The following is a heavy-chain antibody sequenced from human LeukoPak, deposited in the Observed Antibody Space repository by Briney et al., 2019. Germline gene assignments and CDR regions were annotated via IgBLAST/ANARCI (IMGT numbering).Heavy chain of an antibody. V-gene: IGHV4-34*01. CDR3: ARGFDFWSGYNFDY. CDR2: INHSGST. J-gene: IGHJ4*02. CDR1: GGSFSGYY. Sequence: SETLSLTCAVYGGSFSGYYWSWIRQPPGKGLEWIGEINHSGSTNYNPSLKSRVTISVDTSKNQLSLKLSSVTAADTAVYYCARGFDFWSGYNFDYWGQGTLVTVSS. D-gene: IGHD3-3*01.